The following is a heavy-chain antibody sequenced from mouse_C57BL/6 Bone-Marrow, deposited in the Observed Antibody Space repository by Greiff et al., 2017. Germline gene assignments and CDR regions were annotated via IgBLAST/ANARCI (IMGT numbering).Heavy chain of an antibody. V-gene: IGHV1-74*01. CDR2: IHPSDSDT. D-gene: IGHD1-1*01. CDR1: GYTFTSYW. J-gene: IGHJ3*01. Sequence: QVQLQQPGAELVKPGASVKVSCKASGYTFTSYWMHWVKQRPGQGLEWIGRIHPSDSDTNSNQKFKGKATLTVDKSSSTAYMQLSSLTSEDSAVYYCAIKSPPYYGSSYGFAYWGQGTLVTVSA. CDR3: AIKSPPYYGSSYGFAY.